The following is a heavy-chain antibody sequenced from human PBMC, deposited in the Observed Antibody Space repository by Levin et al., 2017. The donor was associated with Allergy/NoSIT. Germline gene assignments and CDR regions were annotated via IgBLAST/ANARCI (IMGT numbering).Heavy chain of an antibody. D-gene: IGHD3-10*01. CDR2: VSGDGGVT. CDR1: GFTFRTYG. J-gene: IGHJ4*02. CDR3: VTGGAYYYAH. Sequence: GGSLRLSCSASGFTFRTYGMHWVRQAPGKGLEFVSAVSGDGGVTDYTDSVKDRFTISRDNSKNTMYIQMSSLRTEDTAVYYCVTGGAYYYAHWGQGTLVTVSS. V-gene: IGHV3-64D*06.